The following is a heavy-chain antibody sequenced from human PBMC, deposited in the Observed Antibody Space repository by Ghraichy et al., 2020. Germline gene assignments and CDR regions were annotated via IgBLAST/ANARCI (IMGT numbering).Heavy chain of an antibody. V-gene: IGHV1-46*01. Sequence: SVKVSCKASGYTFTTYYMHWVRQAPGQGLEWMGIINPSGASTSYAQKFQGRFIMTRDTSTSTVYMELSSLRSEDTAVYYCARGGPITMIREYYYGTDVWGQGTTVTVSS. D-gene: IGHD3-22*01. CDR3: ARGGPITMIREYYYGTDV. CDR2: INPSGAST. CDR1: GYTFTTYY. J-gene: IGHJ6*02.